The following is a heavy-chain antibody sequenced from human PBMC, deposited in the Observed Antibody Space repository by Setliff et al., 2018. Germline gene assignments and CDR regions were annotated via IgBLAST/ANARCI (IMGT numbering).Heavy chain of an antibody. D-gene: IGHD3-22*01. Sequence: ASVKVSCKASGGTLSTLSIAWVRQAPGQGLEWMGGTIPIYGSTNNAEKFQGRVTFSADESMSTVYMELSSLTSADTALYYCARDALYDSNDRNSYYGNWLDPWGQGTLVTVSS. CDR3: ARDALYDSNDRNSYYGNWLDP. J-gene: IGHJ5*02. V-gene: IGHV1-69*13. CDR2: TIPIYGST. CDR1: GGTLSTLS.